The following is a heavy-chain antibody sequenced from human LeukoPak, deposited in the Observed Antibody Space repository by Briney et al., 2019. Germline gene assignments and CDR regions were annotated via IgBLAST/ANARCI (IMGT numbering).Heavy chain of an antibody. J-gene: IGHJ4*02. CDR3: ARGYGSGSSHIDY. CDR2: ISSSGTTT. D-gene: IGHD3-10*01. Sequence: GGSLRLSCAASGFTFSGYDMNWVRQAPGKGLEWVSYISSSGTTTYYAASVKGRFTISRDNAKNSLYLQMNSLRAEDTAVYYCARGYGSGSSHIDYWGQGTLVTVSS. V-gene: IGHV3-48*03. CDR1: GFTFSGYD.